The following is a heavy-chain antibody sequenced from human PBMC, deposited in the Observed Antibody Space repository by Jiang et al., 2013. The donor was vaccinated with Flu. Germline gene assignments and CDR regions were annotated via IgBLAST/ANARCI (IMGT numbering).Heavy chain of an antibody. V-gene: IGHV4-30-4*01. CDR2: MYYTGTT. CDR1: GGPINSGDSY. CDR3: ARAWFGDSPGGTFDS. Sequence: GLVKTSETLSLTCTVSGGPINSGDSYWGWIRQPPGKGLEWIGYMYYTGTTYSNPSLGSRLTLSMDTSKNQFSLKLSSLTAADTAVYFCARAWFGDSPGGTFDSWGPGTLVTVSS. J-gene: IGHJ5*01. D-gene: IGHD3-10*01.